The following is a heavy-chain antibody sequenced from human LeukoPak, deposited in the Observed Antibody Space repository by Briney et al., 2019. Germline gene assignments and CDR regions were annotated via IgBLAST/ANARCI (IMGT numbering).Heavy chain of an antibody. V-gene: IGHV3-7*01. J-gene: IGHJ3*02. CDR2: IKQDGSEL. D-gene: IGHD3-22*01. CDR3: ASSYFDNSLHAYDI. CDR1: GFTLSDYW. Sequence: GGSLRLSCAASGFTLSDYWMSWVRQAPGKGLEWVANIKQDGSELYYVDSVKGRFTISRDNTKNSLFLHMSSLRAEDTAVYFCASSYFDNSLHAYDIWGQGTMVTVSS.